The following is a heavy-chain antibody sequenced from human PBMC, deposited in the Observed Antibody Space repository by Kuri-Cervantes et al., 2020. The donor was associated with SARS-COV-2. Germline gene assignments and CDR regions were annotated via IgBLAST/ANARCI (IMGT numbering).Heavy chain of an antibody. J-gene: IGHJ4*02. CDR2: IYHSGTT. Sequence: SQTLSLTCAVSGGSISSGGSSWSWVRQPPGKGLEWIGYIYHSGTTYYNPSLNSRVTISIDRSKNQFSLRLRSVTAADTAVYYCARAPPRRYGDYGIDYWGQGTLVTVSS. CDR1: GGSISSGGSS. D-gene: IGHD4-17*01. V-gene: IGHV4-30-2*01. CDR3: ARAPPRRYGDYGIDY.